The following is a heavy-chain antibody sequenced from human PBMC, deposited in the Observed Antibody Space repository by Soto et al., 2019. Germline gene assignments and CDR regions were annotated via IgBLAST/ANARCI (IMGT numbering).Heavy chain of an antibody. CDR1: GGFISSYY. CDR2: IYTSGST. Sequence: PSETLSLTCTVSGGFISSYYWSWIRQPAGKGLEWIGRIYTSGSTNYNPSLKSRVTMSVDTSKNQFSLKLSSVTAADTAVYYCAVTTVTTIFRGGGMDVWGQGTTVTVSS. J-gene: IGHJ6*02. CDR3: AVTTVTTIFRGGGMDV. D-gene: IGHD4-17*01. V-gene: IGHV4-4*07.